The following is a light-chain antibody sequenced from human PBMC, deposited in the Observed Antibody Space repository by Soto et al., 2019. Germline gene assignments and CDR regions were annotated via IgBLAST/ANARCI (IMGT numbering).Light chain of an antibody. CDR1: QSVSSY. V-gene: IGKV3-15*01. Sequence: EIVLTQSPATLSLSPGERATLSCRASQSVSSYLAWYQQKPGQAPRLLIYGASARATGFPARFSGSGSGTDFTLTISSLQSEDFAVYYCQQYNNWPQTFGQGTKVDIK. J-gene: IGKJ1*01. CDR3: QQYNNWPQT. CDR2: GAS.